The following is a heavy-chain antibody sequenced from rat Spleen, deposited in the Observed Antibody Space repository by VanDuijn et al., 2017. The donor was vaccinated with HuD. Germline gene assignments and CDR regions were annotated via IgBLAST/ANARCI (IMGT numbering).Heavy chain of an antibody. D-gene: IGHD1-1*01. Sequence: EVQLVESGGDFVQPGGSMKLSCAASGFTLSNYYMAWVRQAPTKGLEWVASITPGGDNSYYRDSVKGRFTISRDDAKSTLYLQMDSLRSEDTATYYCARHGTINTMVRYYFDYWGQGDMVTVSS. V-gene: IGHV5-25*01. J-gene: IGHJ2*01. CDR1: GFTLSNYY. CDR2: ITPGGDNS. CDR3: ARHGTINTMVRYYFDY.